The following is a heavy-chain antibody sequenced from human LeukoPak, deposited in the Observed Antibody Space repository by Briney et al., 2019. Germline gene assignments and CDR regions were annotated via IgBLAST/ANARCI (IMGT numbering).Heavy chain of an antibody. V-gene: IGHV3-7*01. CDR1: VCTFRSLW. D-gene: IGHD6-13*01. CDR3: ARDIEAAGLFLDY. CDR2: MRYDGSEK. J-gene: IGHJ4*02. Sequence: PGGALSLPCLPCVCTFRSLWMSWVRQAPGKGLEWVANMRYDGSEKNYVDSVKGRLTISRDNAKNSLYLQMNSLRAEDTAVYYCARDIEAAGLFLDYWGQGTLVTVSS.